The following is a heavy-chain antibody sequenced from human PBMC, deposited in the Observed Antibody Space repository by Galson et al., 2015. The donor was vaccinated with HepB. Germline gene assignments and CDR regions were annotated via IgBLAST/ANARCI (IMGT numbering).Heavy chain of an antibody. Sequence: SLRLSCAASGFTFSSYSMNWVRQAPGKGLEWVSSISSYSSYIYYADSVKGRFTISRDNAESSLYLQMNSLRAGDTAVYYCTREREYSGVYGGNYYYGMDVWGQGTTVTVSS. CDR2: ISSYSSYI. CDR3: TREREYSGVYGGNYYYGMDV. J-gene: IGHJ6*02. CDR1: GFTFSSYS. D-gene: IGHD5-12*01. V-gene: IGHV3-21*01.